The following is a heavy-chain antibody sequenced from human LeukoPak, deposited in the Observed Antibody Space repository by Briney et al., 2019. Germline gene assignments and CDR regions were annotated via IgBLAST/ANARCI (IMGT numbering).Heavy chain of an antibody. Sequence: GGSLRLSCAASGFTFSSYAMSWVRQAPGKGLEWVSAISGSGGSTYYADSVKGRFTISRDNSKNSLYLQMDSLRAEDTAVYYCARGGIITSYAFEIWGQGAMVTVSS. V-gene: IGHV3-23*01. J-gene: IGHJ3*02. CDR1: GFTFSSYA. D-gene: IGHD3-10*01. CDR2: ISGSGGST. CDR3: ARGGIITSYAFEI.